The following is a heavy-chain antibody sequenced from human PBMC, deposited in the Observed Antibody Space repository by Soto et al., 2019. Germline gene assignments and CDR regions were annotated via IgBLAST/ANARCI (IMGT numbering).Heavy chain of an antibody. CDR2: IYYNGVI. V-gene: IGHV4-30-4*01. CDR1: GDSITDGDYY. D-gene: IGHD1-20*01. CDR3: ARGIKEGFDP. J-gene: IGHJ5*02. Sequence: PSETLSLTCTVSGDSITDGDYYWSWIRQPPGKDLEWIAYIYYNGVIHYNPSLKSRVTISLEQSKNQFSLTMTSATDADTAVYSCARGIKEGFDPWGQGTLLTVSS.